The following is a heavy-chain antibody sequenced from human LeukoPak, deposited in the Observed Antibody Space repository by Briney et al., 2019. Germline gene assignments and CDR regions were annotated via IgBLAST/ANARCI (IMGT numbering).Heavy chain of an antibody. CDR1: GGSISSGSYY. CDR2: IYTSGST. CDR3: ARTVTLNMGGYYYYYYMDV. J-gene: IGHJ6*03. Sequence: SETLSLTCTVSGGSISSGSYYWSWIRQPAGKGLQWIGRIYTSGSTNYNPSLKSRVTISVDTSKNQFSLKLSSVTAADTAVYYCARTVTLNMGGYYYYYYMDVWGKGTTVTVSS. V-gene: IGHV4-61*02. D-gene: IGHD4-11*01.